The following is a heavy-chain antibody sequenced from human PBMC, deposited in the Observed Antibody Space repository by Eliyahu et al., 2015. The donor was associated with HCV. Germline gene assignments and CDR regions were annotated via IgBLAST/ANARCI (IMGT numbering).Heavy chain of an antibody. CDR3: ARDNGDYQVRPRYFDY. CDR1: GYTFTSYG. V-gene: IGHV1-18*04. D-gene: IGHD2-21*01. Sequence: QVQLVQSGAEVKKPGASVKVSCKASGYTFTSYGISWVRQAPGQGLEWMGWISVYNGNRNYGQKVQGRVTLTTDTSTSTVYMELRRLRSDDTAVYYCARDNGDYQVRPRYFDYWGQGTLVTVSS. J-gene: IGHJ4*02. CDR2: ISVYNGNR.